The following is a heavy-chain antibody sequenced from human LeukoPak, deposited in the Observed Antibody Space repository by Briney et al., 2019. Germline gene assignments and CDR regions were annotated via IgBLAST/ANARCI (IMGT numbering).Heavy chain of an antibody. CDR1: GGSFSGYY. V-gene: IGHV4-34*01. D-gene: IGHD2-2*01. CDR3: ARGQYCSSTSCFLSWFDP. Sequence: SETLSLTCAVYGGSFSGYYWSWIRQPPGKGLEWIGEINHSGSTNYNPSLKSRVTISVDTSKNQFSLKLSSVTAADTAVYYCARGQYCSSTSCFLSWFDPWGQGTLGTVSS. J-gene: IGHJ5*02. CDR2: INHSGST.